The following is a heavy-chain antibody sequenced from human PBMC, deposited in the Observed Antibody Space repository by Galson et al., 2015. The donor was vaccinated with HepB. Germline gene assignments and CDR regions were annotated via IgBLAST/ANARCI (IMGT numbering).Heavy chain of an antibody. D-gene: IGHD5-18*01. Sequence: QSGAEVKKPGESLKISCKASGYSFTSYWIGWVRQMPGKGPEWMGIIYPGDSDIRYSPSFQGQVTISADESISTAYLQWSSLKASDTAMYYCARRVDTAMVDYWGQGTLVTVSS. J-gene: IGHJ4*02. CDR3: ARRVDTAMVDY. V-gene: IGHV5-51*01. CDR2: IYPGDSDI. CDR1: GYSFTSYW.